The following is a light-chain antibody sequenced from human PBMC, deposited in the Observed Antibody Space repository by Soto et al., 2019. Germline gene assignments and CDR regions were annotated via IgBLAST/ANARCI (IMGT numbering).Light chain of an antibody. CDR3: QQYYSTPPT. CDR2: WSS. J-gene: IGKJ2*01. Sequence: DIVMTQSPDSLAVSLGERATINCKSSQSVFSKNKDYLAWYQQKPGQPPKLLLYWSSTRQSGVPDRFSGNGSGTDFTLTVSSLQAEDVAFYYCQQYYSTPPTFGQGTKVEIK. V-gene: IGKV4-1*01. CDR1: QSVFSKNKDY.